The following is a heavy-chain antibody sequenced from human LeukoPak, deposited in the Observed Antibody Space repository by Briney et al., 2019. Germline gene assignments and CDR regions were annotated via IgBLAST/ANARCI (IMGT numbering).Heavy chain of an antibody. J-gene: IGHJ4*02. D-gene: IGHD3-3*01. CDR1: GYTFTSYG. V-gene: IGHV1-18*01. CDR3: AREGITIFGVAQGYFDY. CDR2: ISAYNGNT. Sequence: ASVKVSYKASGYTFTSYGISWVRQAPGQGLEWMGWISAYNGNTNYPQKLQGRVTMTTDTSTSTAYMELRSLRSDDTAVYYCAREGITIFGVAQGYFDYWGQGTLVTVSS.